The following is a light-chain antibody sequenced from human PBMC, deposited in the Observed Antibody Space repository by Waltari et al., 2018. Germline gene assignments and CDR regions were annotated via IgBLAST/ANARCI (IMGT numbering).Light chain of an antibody. J-gene: IGLJ1*01. CDR3: CSHAGSSIYV. V-gene: IGLV2-23*02. CDR1: SSDVGSYNL. Sequence: QSALTQPASVSGSPGQSITISCTGTSSDVGSYNLVSWYQQHPGKAPKRLIYEVTELPSGVSNRFSGSESDNTASLTISGLQAEDEADYYCCSHAGSSIYVFGTGTKVTIL. CDR2: EVT.